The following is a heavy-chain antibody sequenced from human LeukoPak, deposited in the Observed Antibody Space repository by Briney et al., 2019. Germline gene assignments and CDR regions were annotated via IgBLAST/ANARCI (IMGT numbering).Heavy chain of an antibody. V-gene: IGHV4-61*02. D-gene: IGHD6-25*01. Sequence: SESLSLTCTASGGSISSSDYFWSWIRQPAGKGLEWIGRINSRGSTNYNPSLKSRVTLSVDTSKNQFSLKLTSVTVADTAVYYCARYRLGWFDPWGQGTLVTVSS. CDR3: ARYRLGWFDP. J-gene: IGHJ5*02. CDR1: GGSISSSDYF. CDR2: INSRGST.